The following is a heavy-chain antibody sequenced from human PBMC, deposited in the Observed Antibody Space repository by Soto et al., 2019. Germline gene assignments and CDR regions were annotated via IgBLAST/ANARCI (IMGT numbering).Heavy chain of an antibody. D-gene: IGHD3-16*01. CDR2: IHSILSII. J-gene: IGHJ4*02. V-gene: IGHV3-48*02. CDR3: TRDARNADYDY. CDR1: GFTFSSLA. Sequence: EVQLVESGGGLVQPGGSLRLSCAVSGFTFSSLAMNWVRQAPGKGLEWVAYIHSILSIIYYADSVKGRFTISRDNAKNSLYLQRDSLRDEDTAVYYGTRDARNADYDYWGQGTLVTVSS.